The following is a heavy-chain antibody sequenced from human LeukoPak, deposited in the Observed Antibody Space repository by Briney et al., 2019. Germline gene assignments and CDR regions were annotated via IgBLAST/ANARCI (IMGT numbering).Heavy chain of an antibody. Sequence: PGGSLRLPCAASGFTFSSYSMNWVRQAPGKGLKWVSSISTSSIYIYYADSVNGRFTISRDNAKNSLYLQMNSLRAEDTALYYCASITRDYWGQGTLVTVSS. D-gene: IGHD3-10*01. V-gene: IGHV3-21*04. CDR1: GFTFSSYS. CDR3: ASITRDY. CDR2: ISTSSIYI. J-gene: IGHJ4*02.